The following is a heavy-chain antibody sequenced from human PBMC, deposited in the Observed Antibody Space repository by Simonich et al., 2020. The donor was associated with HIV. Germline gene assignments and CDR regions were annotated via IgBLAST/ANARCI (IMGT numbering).Heavy chain of an antibody. D-gene: IGHD3-3*01. CDR3: PRRDRELILYFDY. CDR2: INHSGIT. Sequence: QVQLQQWGAGLLKPSETLSLTCAVYGGSFSGYYWSWIRQPPVKGLEWIGEINHSGITNYKSSLNSRATISVDKSKNQFSLKLSSVTAADTAIYYCPRRDRELILYFDYWGQGNLVTVSS. V-gene: IGHV4-34*01. CDR1: GGSFSGYY. J-gene: IGHJ4*02.